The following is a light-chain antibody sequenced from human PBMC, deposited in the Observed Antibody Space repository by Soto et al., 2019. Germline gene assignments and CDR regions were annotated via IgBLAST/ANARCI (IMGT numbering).Light chain of an antibody. Sequence: EVVMTQSPATLSASPGARVTLSCRASQTLGSSLAWYQQRPGQAPRLLLYGGSTRATGIPARFSGSGSGTEFTVTISSLQSEDFAVYYCQQYNYWPPYTFGQGTNLEFK. J-gene: IGKJ2*01. CDR1: QTLGSS. V-gene: IGKV3-15*01. CDR3: QQYNYWPPYT. CDR2: GGS.